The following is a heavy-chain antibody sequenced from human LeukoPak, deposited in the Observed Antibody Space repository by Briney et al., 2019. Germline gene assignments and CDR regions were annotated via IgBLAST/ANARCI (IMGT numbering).Heavy chain of an antibody. J-gene: IGHJ5*02. Sequence: ASVKVSCKASGYTFTSYGISWVRQAPGQGLEWMGWISGYNGYTHYAHNLQGRVTMTTDTSTSTAHMELRSLRSDDTAVYYCARDEARYSSGYYPNWFDPWGQGTLVTVSS. CDR2: ISGYNGYT. CDR1: GYTFTSYG. CDR3: ARDEARYSSGYYPNWFDP. V-gene: IGHV1-18*01. D-gene: IGHD3-22*01.